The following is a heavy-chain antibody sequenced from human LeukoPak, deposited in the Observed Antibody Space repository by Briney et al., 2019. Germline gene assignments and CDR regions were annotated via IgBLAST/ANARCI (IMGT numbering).Heavy chain of an antibody. CDR3: ARGEYYYDSSGYPDHFDY. D-gene: IGHD3-22*01. CDR1: GFTFSSYS. Sequence: PGGSLRLSCAASGFTFSSYSMNWVRQAPGKGLEWVSSISSSSSYIYYADSVKDRFTISRDNVKNSLYLQMNSLRAEDTAVYYCARGEYYYDSSGYPDHFDYWGQGTLVTVSS. J-gene: IGHJ4*02. CDR2: ISSSSSYI. V-gene: IGHV3-21*01.